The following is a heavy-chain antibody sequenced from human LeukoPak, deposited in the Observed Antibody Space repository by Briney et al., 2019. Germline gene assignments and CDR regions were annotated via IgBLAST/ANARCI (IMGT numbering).Heavy chain of an antibody. Sequence: GASVKVSCKASGYTFTSYDINWVRQATGQGLEWMGWINPNSGGTNYAQKFQGRVTMTRDTSISTAYMELSRLRSDDTAVYYCARDGTVTTKLLWGQGTLVTVSS. CDR2: INPNSGGT. CDR3: ARDGTVTTKLL. D-gene: IGHD4-17*01. CDR1: GYTFTSYD. J-gene: IGHJ4*02. V-gene: IGHV1-2*02.